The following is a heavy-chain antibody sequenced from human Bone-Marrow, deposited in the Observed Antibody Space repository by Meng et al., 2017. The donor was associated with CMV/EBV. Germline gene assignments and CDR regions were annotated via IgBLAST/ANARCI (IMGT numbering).Heavy chain of an antibody. CDR2: INHSGST. D-gene: IGHD3-3*01. V-gene: IGHV4-34*01. Sequence: GSLRLSCAVYGGSFSGYYWSWIRQPPGKGLEWIGEINHSGSTNYNPSLKSRVTISVDTSKNQFSLKLSSVTAADTPVHYCARDTLEWLLPDYWGQGTLVTVSS. CDR3: ARDTLEWLLPDY. J-gene: IGHJ4*02. CDR1: GGSFSGYY.